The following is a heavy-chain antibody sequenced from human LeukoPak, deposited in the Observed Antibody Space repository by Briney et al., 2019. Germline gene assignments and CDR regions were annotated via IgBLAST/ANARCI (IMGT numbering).Heavy chain of an antibody. CDR1: GGSISSGSYY. J-gene: IGHJ4*02. D-gene: IGHD6-13*01. CDR2: IYTSGST. CDR3: AREEGSSWIDY. V-gene: IGHV4-61*02. Sequence: SETLSLTCTVSGGSISSGSYYWSWIRQPAGKGLEWIGRIYTSGSTNYNPSLKSRVTISVDTSKNQFSLKLSSVTAADTAVYYCAREEGSSWIDYWGQGTLVTVSS.